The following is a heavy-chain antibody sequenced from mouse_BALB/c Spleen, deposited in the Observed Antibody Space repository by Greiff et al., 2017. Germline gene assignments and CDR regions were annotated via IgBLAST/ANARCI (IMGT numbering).Heavy chain of an antibody. CDR3: ARWYYYGSSPYYYAMDY. V-gene: IGHV3-2*02. CDR2: ISYSGST. CDR1: GYSITSDYA. D-gene: IGHD1-1*01. J-gene: IGHJ4*01. Sequence: VQLQQSGPGLVKPSQSLSLTCTVTGYSITSDYAWNWIRQFPGNKLEWMGYISYSGSTSYNPSLKSRISITRDTSKNQFFLQLNSVTTEDTATYYCARWYYYGSSPYYYAMDYWGQGTSVTVSS.